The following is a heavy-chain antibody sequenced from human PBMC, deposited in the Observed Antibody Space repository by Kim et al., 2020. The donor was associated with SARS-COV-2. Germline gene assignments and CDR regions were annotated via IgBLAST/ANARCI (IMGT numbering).Heavy chain of an antibody. CDR1: GGTFSSYA. J-gene: IGHJ5*02. CDR2: IIPIFGTA. V-gene: IGHV1-69*13. D-gene: IGHD3-10*01. CDR3: ARDRITMVRATTAEPGWFDP. Sequence: SVKVSCKASGGTFSSYAISWVRQAPGQGLEWMGGIIPIFGTANYAQKFQGRVTITADESTSTAYMELSSLRSEDTAVYYCARDRITMVRATTAEPGWFDPWGQGTLVTVSS.